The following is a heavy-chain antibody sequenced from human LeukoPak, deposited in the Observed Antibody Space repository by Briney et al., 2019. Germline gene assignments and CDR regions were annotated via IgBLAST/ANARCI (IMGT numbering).Heavy chain of an antibody. Sequence: ASVKVSCKASGYTFTGDYMHWVRQAPGQGLEWMGWINPKSGGTNYAQKFQGRVTMTRDTSISTAYMELSRLRSDDTAVYYCARGITGTSFDYWGQGTLVTVSS. D-gene: IGHD1-20*01. CDR2: INPKSGGT. CDR1: GYTFTGDY. V-gene: IGHV1-2*02. CDR3: ARGITGTSFDY. J-gene: IGHJ4*02.